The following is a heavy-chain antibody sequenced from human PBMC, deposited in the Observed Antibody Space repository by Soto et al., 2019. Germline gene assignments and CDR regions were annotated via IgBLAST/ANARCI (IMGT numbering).Heavy chain of an antibody. J-gene: IGHJ4*02. V-gene: IGHV4-31*03. CDR3: ARDAIPSDVGSTAAGSYPVTDY. CDR1: GDSISSGGYY. Sequence: PSETLSLTCTVSGDSISSGGYYWSWIRQHPGKGLEWIGYIYYSGSTYYNPSLKSRVTISVDTSKNQFSLKLSSVTAADTAVYYCARDAIPSDVGSTAAGSYPVTDYWGQGTLVTVSS. D-gene: IGHD6-13*01. CDR2: IYYSGST.